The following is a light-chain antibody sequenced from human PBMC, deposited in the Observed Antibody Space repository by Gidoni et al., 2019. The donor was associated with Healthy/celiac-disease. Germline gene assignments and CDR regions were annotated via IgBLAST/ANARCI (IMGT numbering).Light chain of an antibody. CDR3: LQDYNYPPT. Sequence: AIQMTPYPSSLSASVGDRVTITCRASQGIRNDLGWYQQKPGKAPKILIYAASSLQSGVPSRFSGSGSGTDFTLTISSLQPEDFATYYCLQDYNYPPTFGGGTKVEIK. J-gene: IGKJ4*02. CDR2: AAS. V-gene: IGKV1-6*01. CDR1: QGIRND.